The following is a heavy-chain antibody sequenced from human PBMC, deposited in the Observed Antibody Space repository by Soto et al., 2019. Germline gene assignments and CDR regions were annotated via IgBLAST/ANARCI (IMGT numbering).Heavy chain of an antibody. CDR3: TRGDAVVIPETGDYYYYGMDV. CDR2: ISFSGNDK. Sequence: QVQLVESGGGVVQPGRSLRLSCAASGFTFSRYGIHWVRQTPGKGLERVAFISFSGNDKYFADSVKGRFSISRDDSNDTVYLHMKSLRAEDTAVYYCTRGDAVVIPETGDYYYYGMDVWGQGTTVTVSS. J-gene: IGHJ6*02. V-gene: IGHV3-30*03. D-gene: IGHD2-15*01. CDR1: GFTFSRYG.